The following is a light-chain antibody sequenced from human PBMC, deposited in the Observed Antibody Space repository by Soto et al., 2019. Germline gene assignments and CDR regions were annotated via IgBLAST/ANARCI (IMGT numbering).Light chain of an antibody. Sequence: QSVLTQPPSASGTPGQRVTISCSGSSSNIGSNTVNWYQQLPRTAPKLLIYSNNQRPSAVPDRFSGSKAGTSASLAITGLQSEDEADYYCAAWDDSLNGYVFGTGTKVTVL. CDR2: SNN. V-gene: IGLV1-44*01. J-gene: IGLJ1*01. CDR3: AAWDDSLNGYV. CDR1: SSNIGSNT.